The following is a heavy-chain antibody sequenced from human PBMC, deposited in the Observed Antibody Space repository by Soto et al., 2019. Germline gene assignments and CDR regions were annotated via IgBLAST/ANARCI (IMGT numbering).Heavy chain of an antibody. CDR1: GFTFDDYA. D-gene: IGHD3-22*01. CDR2: ISWNSGSI. Sequence: EVQLVESGGGLVQPGRSLRLSCAASGFTFDDYAMHWVRQAPGKGLEWVSGISWNSGSIGYADSVKGRFTISRDNAKNSLYLQMNSLRAEDTTLYYCAKDFVGYYDSSGYRSDAFDIWGQGTMVTVSS. J-gene: IGHJ3*02. V-gene: IGHV3-9*01. CDR3: AKDFVGYYDSSGYRSDAFDI.